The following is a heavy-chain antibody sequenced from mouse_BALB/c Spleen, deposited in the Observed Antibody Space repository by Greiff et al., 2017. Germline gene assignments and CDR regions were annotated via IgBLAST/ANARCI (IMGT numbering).Heavy chain of an antibody. CDR1: GYAFTNYL. D-gene: IGHD1-1*01. CDR3: ARIDYGSSLDY. J-gene: IGHJ2*01. V-gene: IGHV1-54*01. CDR2: INPGSGGT. Sequence: QVQLQQSGAELVRPGTSVKVSCKASGYAFTNYLIEWVKQRPGQGLEWIGVINPGSGGTNYNEKFKGKATLTADKSSSTAYMQLRSLTSDDSAVYFCARIDYGSSLDYWGQGTTLTVSS.